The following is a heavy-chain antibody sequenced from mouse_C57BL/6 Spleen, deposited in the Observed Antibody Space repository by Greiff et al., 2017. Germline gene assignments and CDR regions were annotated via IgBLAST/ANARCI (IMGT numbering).Heavy chain of an antibody. Sequence: QVQLQQPGAELVMPGASVKLSCKASGYTFTSYWMHWVKQRPGQGLEWIGEIDPSDSYTNYNQKFKGKSTLTVDKSSSTADMQLSSLTSEDSAVYYCARRKYSNYAMDYWGQGTSVTVSS. D-gene: IGHD2-5*01. J-gene: IGHJ4*01. CDR1: GYTFTSYW. CDR2: IDPSDSYT. CDR3: ARRKYSNYAMDY. V-gene: IGHV1-69*01.